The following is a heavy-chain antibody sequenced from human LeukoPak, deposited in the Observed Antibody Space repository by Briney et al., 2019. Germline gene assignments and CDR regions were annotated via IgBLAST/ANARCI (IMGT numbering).Heavy chain of an antibody. V-gene: IGHV1-2*02. CDR2: LNPNSGGT. Sequence: ASVKVSCKASGYTFTDYYIHWVRPAPGEGLEWMGWLNPNSGGTHYAQKFQGKVTMSRDTSLSTAYMELSRLTSDDTALFYCARDYGFGNLLLFFDYWGQGTLVTVSS. CDR1: GYTFTDYY. CDR3: ARDYGFGNLLLFFDY. J-gene: IGHJ4*02. D-gene: IGHD3-16*02.